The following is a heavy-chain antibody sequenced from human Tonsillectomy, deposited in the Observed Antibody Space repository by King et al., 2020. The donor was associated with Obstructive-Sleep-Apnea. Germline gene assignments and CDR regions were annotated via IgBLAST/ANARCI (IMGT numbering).Heavy chain of an antibody. Sequence: HVQLQESGPGLVKPSQTLSLTCTVSGGSISSGGYYWSWIRQHPGKVLEWIGYIYYSGSTYYNPSLKSRLTISVDTSKNQFSLKLSSVTAADTAVYYCARGVLRFLGPPFFDPWGQGTLVTVSS. CDR1: GGSISSGGYY. D-gene: IGHD3-3*01. CDR2: IYYSGST. J-gene: IGHJ5*02. V-gene: IGHV4-31*03. CDR3: ARGVLRFLGPPFFDP.